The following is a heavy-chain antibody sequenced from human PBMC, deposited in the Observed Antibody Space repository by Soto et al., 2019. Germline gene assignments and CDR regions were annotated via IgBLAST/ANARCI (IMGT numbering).Heavy chain of an antibody. CDR2: IYYSGST. V-gene: IGHV4-31*03. CDR1: GGSISSGGYY. J-gene: IGHJ4*02. D-gene: IGHD3-10*01. Sequence: QVQLQESGPGLVKPSQTLSLTCTVSGGSISSGGYYWSWIRQHPGKGLEGIGYIYYSGSTYYNPSLKSRVTISVDTSKNQFSLKLSSVTAADTAVYYCARGRGRFGELWTPYYFDYWGQGTLVTVSS. CDR3: ARGRGRFGELWTPYYFDY.